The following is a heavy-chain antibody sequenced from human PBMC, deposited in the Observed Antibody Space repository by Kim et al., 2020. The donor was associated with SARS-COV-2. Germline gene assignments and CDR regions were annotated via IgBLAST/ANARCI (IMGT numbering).Heavy chain of an antibody. Sequence: ASVKVSCKASGYTFTSYAMHWVRQAPGQRLEWMGWINAGNGNTKYSQKFQGRVTITRAKSATTPSMDLSSRSSEDTPGFSFGKVLAQWRIAGPFDIWGQG. CDR3: GKVLAQWRIAGPFDI. V-gene: IGHV1-3*01. J-gene: IGHJ3*02. CDR1: GYTFTSYA. D-gene: IGHD2-15*01. CDR2: INAGNGNT.